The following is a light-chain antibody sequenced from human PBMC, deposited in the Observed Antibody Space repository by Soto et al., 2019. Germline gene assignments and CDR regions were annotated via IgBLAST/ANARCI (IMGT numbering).Light chain of an antibody. J-gene: IGKJ1*01. CDR2: AAS. CDR1: QSVRSN. CDR3: QQYSNWPRT. V-gene: IGKV3-15*01. Sequence: EIVMTQFPATLSVSPGARAPLSCRASQSVRSNLAWYQQKPGQAPRLLIFAASTRATVIPARFRGSGSGTEFTLTISDLQSEDFAVYYCQQYSNWPRTFGQGTKVDNK.